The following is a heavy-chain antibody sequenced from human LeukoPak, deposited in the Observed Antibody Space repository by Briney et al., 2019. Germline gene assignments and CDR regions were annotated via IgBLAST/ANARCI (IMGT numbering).Heavy chain of an antibody. CDR3: AKDYRGSGYFFDV. CDR1: GFTFSSYA. D-gene: IGHD3-3*01. CDR2: ISGNGDTT. Sequence: LPGGSLRLSCAASGFTFSSYAMSWVRQAPGKGLEWVSVISGNGDTTYYADSVKGRFTISRDNSKNTLYLQMNSLRAEDTAIYSCAKDYRGSGYFFDVWGQGTMVAVSS. J-gene: IGHJ3*01. V-gene: IGHV3-23*01.